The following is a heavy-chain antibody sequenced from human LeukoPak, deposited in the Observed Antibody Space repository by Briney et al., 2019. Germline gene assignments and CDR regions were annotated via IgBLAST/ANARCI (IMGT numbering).Heavy chain of an antibody. D-gene: IGHD5-12*01. Sequence: GGSLRPSCAASGFNFGAYAMNWVRQAPGKGLEWVSVIHHSGGATYYADSVKGRFTISRDNSKNTLYLQMNVLRVEDTAVYYCVKGGGGFDPFDSWGQGTLVTVSS. CDR2: IHHSGGAT. V-gene: IGHV3-23*01. CDR1: GFNFGAYA. CDR3: VKGGGGFDPFDS. J-gene: IGHJ4*02.